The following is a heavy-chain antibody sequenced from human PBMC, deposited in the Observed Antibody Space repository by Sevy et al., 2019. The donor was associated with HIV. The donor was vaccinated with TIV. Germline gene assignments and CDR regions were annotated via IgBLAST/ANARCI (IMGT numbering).Heavy chain of an antibody. CDR2: IYYSGST. D-gene: IGHD3-3*01. J-gene: IGHJ4*02. V-gene: IGHV4-59*01. CDR1: GGSISSYY. CDR3: ARVVAPYDFWSGYYSYYFDY. Sequence: ETLSLTCTVSGGSISSYYWSWIRQPPGKGLEWIGYIYYSGSTNYNPSLKSRVTISVDTSKNQFSLKLSSVTAADTAVYYCARVVAPYDFWSGYYSYYFDYWGQGTLVTVSS.